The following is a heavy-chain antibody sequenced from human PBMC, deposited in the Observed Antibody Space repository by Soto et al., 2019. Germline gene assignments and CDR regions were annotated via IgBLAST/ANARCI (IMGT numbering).Heavy chain of an antibody. CDR1: GGSVNTGYYS. Sequence: SETLSLTCTVSGGSVNTGYYSWGWIRKPPGKGLEWIGSIYYSGRTYYNPSLKSRVTISVDTSKNQFSLKLSSVTAADTAVYYCARHEAAGYYYGMDVWGQGTTVTVSS. CDR3: ARHEAAGYYYGMDV. J-gene: IGHJ6*02. V-gene: IGHV4-39*01. D-gene: IGHD6-13*01. CDR2: IYYSGRT.